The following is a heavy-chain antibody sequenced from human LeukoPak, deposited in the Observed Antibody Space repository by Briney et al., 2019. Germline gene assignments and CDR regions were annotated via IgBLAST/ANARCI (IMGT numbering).Heavy chain of an antibody. CDR3: ARDSGLGYDILTGTLDY. D-gene: IGHD3-9*01. V-gene: IGHV1-46*04. CDR2: INPSGGST. Sequence: GASVKVSCKASGYTFTSYYMHWVRQAPGQGLEWMGIINPSGGSTSYAQKLQGRVTMTRDMSTSTVYMELSSLGSEDTAVYYCARDSGLGYDILTGTLDYWGQGTLVTVSS. J-gene: IGHJ4*02. CDR1: GYTFTSYY.